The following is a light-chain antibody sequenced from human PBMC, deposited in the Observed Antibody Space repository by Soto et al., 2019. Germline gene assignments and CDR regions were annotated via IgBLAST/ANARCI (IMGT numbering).Light chain of an antibody. CDR2: DVS. J-gene: IGLJ2*01. V-gene: IGLV2-14*01. Sequence: QSALTQPASVSGSPGLSITMSCTGTSSDVGGYNYVSWYQQHPGKAPKLMIYDVSNRPSGVSNRFSGSKSGNTASLTISGLQAEDEADYYCSSYTSSSTLVVFGGGTKVTVL. CDR1: SSDVGGYNY. CDR3: SSYTSSSTLVV.